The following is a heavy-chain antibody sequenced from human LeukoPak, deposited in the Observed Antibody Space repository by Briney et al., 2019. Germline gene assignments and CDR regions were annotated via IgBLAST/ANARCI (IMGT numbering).Heavy chain of an antibody. CDR2: IYYSGST. CDR1: GGSLRNYY. CDR3: ARLLPVVAGTSYFPY. V-gene: IGHV4-59*08. Sequence: PSETLSLTCTVSGGSLRNYYWGWIRQPPGKGLEWIGYIYYSGSTNYNPSLKSRVTISVATSRNQFYLKLKSVTAADTAVYFCARLLPVVAGTSYFPYWGQGTLVTVSS. D-gene: IGHD6-19*01. J-gene: IGHJ1*01.